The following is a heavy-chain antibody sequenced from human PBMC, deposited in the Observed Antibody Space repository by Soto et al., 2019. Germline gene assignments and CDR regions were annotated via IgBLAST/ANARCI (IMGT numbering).Heavy chain of an antibody. D-gene: IGHD1-26*01. CDR2: INPNSGGT. Sequence: GASVKVSCKTSGYPFTAYYMHWVRQAPGQGLEWMAWINPNSGGTNYAQKFQGGVTMTRDTSINTAYMELSRVRFDDTAVYYCARAHSGSALNWFDPWGQGTLVTVSS. CDR3: ARAHSGSALNWFDP. V-gene: IGHV1-2*02. J-gene: IGHJ5*02. CDR1: GYPFTAYY.